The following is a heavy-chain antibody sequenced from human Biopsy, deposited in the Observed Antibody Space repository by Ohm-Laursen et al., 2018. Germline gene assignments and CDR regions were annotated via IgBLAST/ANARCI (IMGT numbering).Heavy chain of an antibody. D-gene: IGHD4-11*01. V-gene: IGHV3-30*03. CDR1: GFTFTSYA. J-gene: IGHJ2*01. CDR2: ISYDGSGE. CDR3: ARDGKRWDYSTYFSWHFDL. Sequence: SLRLSYTASGFTFTSYAMHWVRQAPGKGLEWVAVISYDGSGEYYADSLQGRFIISRDNPKNTVDLQMNSLRAEDTAVYFCARDGKRWDYSTYFSWHFDLWGRGTLVTVSS.